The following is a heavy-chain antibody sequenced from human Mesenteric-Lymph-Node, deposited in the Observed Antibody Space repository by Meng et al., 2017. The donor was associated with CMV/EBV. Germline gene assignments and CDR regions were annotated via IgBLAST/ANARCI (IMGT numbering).Heavy chain of an antibody. CDR2: INHSGST. CDR1: GGSFSGYY. J-gene: IGHJ4*02. V-gene: IGHV4-34*01. Sequence: VKLHQWGAGLLKPSATLCVTCAVYGGSFSGYYWNWIRQSPEKGLEWIGEINHSGSTTYNPSFTSRIIISVDTSTNQISLNMSSVTAADTAVYYCARGSSYDILTGYFDYWGQGALVTVSS. D-gene: IGHD3-9*01. CDR3: ARGSSYDILTGYFDY.